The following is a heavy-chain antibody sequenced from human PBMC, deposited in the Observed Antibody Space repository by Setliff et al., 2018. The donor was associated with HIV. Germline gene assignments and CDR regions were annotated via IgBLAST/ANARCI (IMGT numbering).Heavy chain of an antibody. CDR2: INHSGST. CDR1: GGSISSGSYY. CDR3: ARVTTVTTYYMDV. V-gene: IGHV4-39*07. J-gene: IGHJ6*03. Sequence: TSETLSLTCTVSGGSISSGSYYWSWIRQPPGKGLEWIGEINHSGSTNYNPSLKSRVTISVDTSKNQFSLKLSSVTAADTAVYYCARVTTVTTYYMDVWGKGTTVTVSS. D-gene: IGHD4-17*01.